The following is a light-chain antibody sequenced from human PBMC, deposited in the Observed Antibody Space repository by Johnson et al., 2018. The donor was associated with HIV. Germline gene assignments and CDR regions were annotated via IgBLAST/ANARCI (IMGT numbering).Light chain of an antibody. V-gene: IGLV1-51*02. J-gene: IGLJ1*01. CDR2: ENN. CDR3: GTWDSSLYVFV. Sequence: QSVLTQPPSVSAAPGQKVTISCSTNSSNFGNNYVSWYQQLPGTAPKLLIYENNKRPSGIPDRFSASKSGTSATLAITGLQTGDEADYYCGTWDSSLYVFVFGSGTKVTVL. CDR1: SSNFGNNY.